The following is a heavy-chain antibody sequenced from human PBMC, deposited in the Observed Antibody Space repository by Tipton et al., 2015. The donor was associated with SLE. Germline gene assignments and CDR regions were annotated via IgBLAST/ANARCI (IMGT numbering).Heavy chain of an antibody. V-gene: IGHV4-38-2*02. Sequence: PGLVKPSETLSLTCAVSGYSISSGYYWGWIRQPPGKGLEWIGYIYHSGSTYYNPSLKSRVTISVDTSKNQFSLKLSSVTAADTAVYYCARDVTGDGLDWGQGTLVTVSS. J-gene: IGHJ4*02. CDR1: GYSISSGYY. D-gene: IGHD3-16*01. CDR2: IYHSGST. CDR3: ARDVTGDGLD.